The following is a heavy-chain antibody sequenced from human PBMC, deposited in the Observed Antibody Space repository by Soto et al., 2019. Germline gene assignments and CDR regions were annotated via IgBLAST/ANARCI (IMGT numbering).Heavy chain of an antibody. CDR2: ISGYNGNT. V-gene: IGHV1-18*01. J-gene: IGHJ6*02. CDR3: AREGPAPYYYCGMDV. Sequence: QVQLVQSRGEVKKPGASVKVSCKTSGYSFTTYGFSWVRQAPGQGLEWMGWISGYNGNTNYAQKFQGRVTMTTDTSTSTAYMELRSLRSDDTAVYYCAREGPAPYYYCGMDVWGQGSTVTVSS. CDR1: GYSFTTYG.